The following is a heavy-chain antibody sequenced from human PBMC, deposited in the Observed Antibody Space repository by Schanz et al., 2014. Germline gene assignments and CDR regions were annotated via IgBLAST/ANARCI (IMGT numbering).Heavy chain of an antibody. D-gene: IGHD6-13*01. Sequence: EVQLVESGGGLVQPGGSLRLSCAASGFTFSSYSMNWVRQAPGKGLEWLSYISDSGTYTNYADSVKGRFTISRDNAKSSLYLQMNSLRVEDTAVYYCAKSQGSSFDSWGQGTLVTVSS. J-gene: IGHJ4*02. CDR3: AKSQGSSFDS. V-gene: IGHV3-21*05. CDR2: ISDSGTYT. CDR1: GFTFSSYS.